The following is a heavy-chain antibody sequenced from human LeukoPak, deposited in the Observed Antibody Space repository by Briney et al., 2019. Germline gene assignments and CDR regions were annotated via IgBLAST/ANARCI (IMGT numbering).Heavy chain of an antibody. D-gene: IGHD3-10*01. V-gene: IGHV4-39*01. J-gene: IGHJ4*02. CDR3: VGEEYGTGSYYKSSD. CDR2: MFYKGTT. Sequence: SETLSLTCIVSDGSISSSSFYWGWIRQPPGKGLEWIGSMFYKGTTYYNPSLESRVTISVDMSKNLCSLKLSSVTAADTAVYYCVGEEYGTGSYYKSSDWGQGTLVSVSS. CDR1: DGSISSSSFY.